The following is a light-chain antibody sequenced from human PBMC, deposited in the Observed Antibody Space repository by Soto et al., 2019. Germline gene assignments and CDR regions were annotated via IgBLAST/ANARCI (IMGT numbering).Light chain of an antibody. J-gene: IGLJ3*02. Sequence: QSVLTQPPSVSAAPGQKVTISCSGRSSNIGDKYVSWYQQVPGTAPKLLIYENDKRPSEIPDRFSGSKSGTSATLGIVGLQTGDEADYYCETWDLSLNAVVFGGGTKVTVL. CDR3: ETWDLSLNAVV. V-gene: IGLV1-51*02. CDR2: END. CDR1: SSNIGDKY.